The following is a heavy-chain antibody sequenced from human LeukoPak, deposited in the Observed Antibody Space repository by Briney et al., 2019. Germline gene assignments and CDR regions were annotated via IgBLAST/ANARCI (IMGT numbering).Heavy chain of an antibody. CDR1: GYSISSGYY. CDR3: ARINTFVYYFDY. CDR2: IYHSGST. V-gene: IGHV4-38-2*02. D-gene: IGHD3-16*01. Sequence: PSETLSLTCTVSGYSISSGYYWGWIRQPPGKGLEWIGSIYHSGSTYYNPSLKSRVTISVDTSKNQFSLKLSSVTAADTAVYYCARINTFVYYFDYWGQGTLVTVSS. J-gene: IGHJ4*02.